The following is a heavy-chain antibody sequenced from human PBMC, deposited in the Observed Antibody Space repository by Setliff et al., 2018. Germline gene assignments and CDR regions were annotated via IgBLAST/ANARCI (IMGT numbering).Heavy chain of an antibody. J-gene: IGHJ4*02. Sequence: SQTLSLTCTVSGGSISSGSYDGSWIRQPAGKGLEWIGRSYTSGSTNYNPSLKSRVTISVDTSKNQFSLKLSSVTAADTAVYYCARGPVMIVATGYFDYWGQGTLVTVSS. V-gene: IGHV4-61*02. CDR1: GGSISSGSYD. D-gene: IGHD3-22*01. CDR3: ARGPVMIVATGYFDY. CDR2: SYTSGST.